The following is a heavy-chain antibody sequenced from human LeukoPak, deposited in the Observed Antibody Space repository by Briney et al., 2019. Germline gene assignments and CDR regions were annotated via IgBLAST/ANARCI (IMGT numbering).Heavy chain of an antibody. CDR3: AELGITMIGGV. CDR2: NSSSGSTI. CDR1: GFTFGDYA. J-gene: IGHJ6*04. Sequence: GGSLRLSCTASGFTFGDYAMSWVRQAPGKGLEWVSYNSSSGSTIYYADSVKGRFTISRDNAKNSLYLQMNSLRAEDTAVYYCAELGITMIGGVWGKGTTVTISS. D-gene: IGHD3-10*02. V-gene: IGHV3-48*03.